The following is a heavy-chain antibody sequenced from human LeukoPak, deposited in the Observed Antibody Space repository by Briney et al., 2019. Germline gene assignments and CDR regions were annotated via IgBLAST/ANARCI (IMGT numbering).Heavy chain of an antibody. V-gene: IGHV1-2*02. CDR1: GYSFTGYY. D-gene: IGHD3-22*01. Sequence: ASVKVSCKASGYSFTGYYMHWVRQAPGQGLEWMGWINPNSGGTNYAQKFQGRVTMTRDTSMSTAYMELSRLRSDDTAIYYCARQYYYDSSGYTPWGQGTLVTVSS. CDR3: ARQYYYDSSGYTP. CDR2: INPNSGGT. J-gene: IGHJ5*02.